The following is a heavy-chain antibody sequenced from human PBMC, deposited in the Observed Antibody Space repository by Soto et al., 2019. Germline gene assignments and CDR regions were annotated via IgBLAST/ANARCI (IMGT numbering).Heavy chain of an antibody. CDR1: GYTFTSYG. CDR2: ISAYNGNT. D-gene: IGHD5-18*01. CDR3: ARDFRLKSGYSYGSGY. V-gene: IGHV1-18*01. J-gene: IGHJ4*02. Sequence: ASVKVSCKASGYTFTSYGISWVRQAPGQGLEWMGWISAYNGNTNYAQKLQGRVTMTTDTSTGTAYMELRSLRSDDTAVYYCARDFRLKSGYSYGSGYWGQGTLVTVSS.